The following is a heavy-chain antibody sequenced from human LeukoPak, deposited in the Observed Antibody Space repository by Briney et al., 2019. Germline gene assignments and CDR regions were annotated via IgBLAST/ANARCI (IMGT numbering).Heavy chain of an antibody. J-gene: IGHJ4*02. D-gene: IGHD5-12*01. Sequence: GGSLRLSCAASGFTFDDYAMHWVRQPPGKGLEWVSGITWNSATIGYADPVKGRFTISRDNAKNSLYLQMNSLRAEDTAVYYCARGGYSGYDSLRYFDYWGQGTLVTVSS. CDR2: ITWNSATI. V-gene: IGHV3-9*01. CDR1: GFTFDDYA. CDR3: ARGGYSGYDSLRYFDY.